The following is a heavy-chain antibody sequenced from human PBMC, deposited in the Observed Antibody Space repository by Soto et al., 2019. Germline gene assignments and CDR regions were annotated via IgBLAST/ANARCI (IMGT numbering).Heavy chain of an antibody. Sequence: XGPTLVNRAESLTLTCTVSGLSLSSDRLGVSWIRQPPGKALEWLAHIFSNDDKSYSTSLRSRLTISKDTSRGQVVLTMTNMDPIDSAKYYCALIKDCSRHGCYLASLDPWGQGTLVTAPQ. CDR3: ALIKDCSRHGCYLASLDP. V-gene: IGHV2-26*01. J-gene: IGHJ5*02. CDR1: GLSLSSDRLG. CDR2: IFSNDDK. D-gene: IGHD2-2*01.